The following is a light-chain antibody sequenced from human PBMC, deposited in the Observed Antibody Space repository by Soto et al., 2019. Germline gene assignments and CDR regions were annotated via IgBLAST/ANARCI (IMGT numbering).Light chain of an antibody. CDR1: QSVSSSY. Sequence: EIVLTQSPGTLSLSPGERATLSCRASQSVSSSYLAWYQQKPGQASRLLIYGASSRATGIPDRFSGSGSGTDFTLTISRLEPEDFAVYYCQQYGSSSYTFGQGTKVDIK. V-gene: IGKV3-20*01. J-gene: IGKJ2*01. CDR3: QQYGSSSYT. CDR2: GAS.